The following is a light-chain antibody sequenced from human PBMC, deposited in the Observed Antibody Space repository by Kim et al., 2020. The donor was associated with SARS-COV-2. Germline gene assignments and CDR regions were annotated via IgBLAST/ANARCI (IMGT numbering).Light chain of an antibody. CDR3: QQYGSSPRT. CDR2: GAS. Sequence: YPGERATLACRASQSVSSGYLAWYQQKPGQAPRLLIYGASSRDTGIPDRFSGSGSGTDFTLTISRLEPEDFAVYYCQQYGSSPRTFGQGTRLEIK. J-gene: IGKJ5*01. V-gene: IGKV3-20*01. CDR1: QSVSSGY.